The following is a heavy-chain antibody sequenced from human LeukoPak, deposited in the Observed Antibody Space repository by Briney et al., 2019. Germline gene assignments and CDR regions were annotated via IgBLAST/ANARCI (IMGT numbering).Heavy chain of an antibody. CDR3: ARGYSSSPTTIYFDY. J-gene: IGHJ4*02. CDR1: GFTFNNYA. V-gene: IGHV3-23*01. D-gene: IGHD6-13*01. CDR2: VSGSGGTA. Sequence: GGSLRLSCAASGFTFNNYAMSWVRQAPGKGLEWVSGVSGSGGTAHYADSVKGHFTISRDNSKNTLYLQMNGLGAEDTAVYYCARGYSSSPTTIYFDYWGQGTLVTVSS.